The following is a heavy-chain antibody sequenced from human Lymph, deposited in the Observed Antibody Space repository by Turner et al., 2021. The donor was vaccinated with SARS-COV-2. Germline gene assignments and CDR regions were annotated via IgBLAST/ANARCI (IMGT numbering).Heavy chain of an antibody. CDR1: GCSISSTS. D-gene: IGHD1-1*01. CDR3: ARHQGSTSGYDHGMNV. Sequence: VQLQESGPGLVRPSETLSPTCTVSGCSISSTSWSWIRQSPGRGLEWVGYFYKIGSIDYNPTLRSRVTISVDTSKNQLSLNLISVTAADTAVYYCARHQGSTSGYDHGMNVWGQGTAVIVSS. V-gene: IGHV4-59*08. J-gene: IGHJ6*02. CDR2: FYKIGSI.